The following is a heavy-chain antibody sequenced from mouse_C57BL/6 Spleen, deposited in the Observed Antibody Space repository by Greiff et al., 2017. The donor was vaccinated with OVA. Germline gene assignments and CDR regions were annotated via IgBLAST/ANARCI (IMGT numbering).Heavy chain of an antibody. CDR2: IDPEDGDT. Sequence: VQLQQSGAELVRPGASVKLSCTASGFNITDYYMHWVKQRPEQGLEWIGRIDPEDGDTEYAPKFQGKATMTADTSSNTAYLQLSSLTSEDTAVSYVARYYSSSYWYFDVWGTGTTVTVSS. V-gene: IGHV14-1*01. J-gene: IGHJ1*03. CDR3: ARYYSSSYWYFDV. D-gene: IGHD1-1*01. CDR1: GFNITDYY.